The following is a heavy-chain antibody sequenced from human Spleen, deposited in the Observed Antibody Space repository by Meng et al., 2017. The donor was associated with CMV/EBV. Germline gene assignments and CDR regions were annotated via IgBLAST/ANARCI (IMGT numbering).Heavy chain of an antibody. V-gene: IGHV1-69*08. J-gene: IGHJ6*02. CDR1: GGTFSSYT. CDR2: IIPILGRA. Sequence: SVKVSCKASGGTFSSYTISWVRQAPGQGIEWMGRIIPILGRANYAQKFQGRVTITADKSTSGAYMELSRLRSEDTAVYYCARGNCGGDCYLGGSYYYYGMDVWGQGTTVTVSS. CDR3: ARGNCGGDCYLGGSYYYYGMDV. D-gene: IGHD2-21*01.